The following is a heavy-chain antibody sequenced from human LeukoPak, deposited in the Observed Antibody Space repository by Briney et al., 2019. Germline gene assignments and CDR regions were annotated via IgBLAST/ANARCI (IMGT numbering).Heavy chain of an antibody. CDR3: ARLSRNLFDY. J-gene: IGHJ4*02. Sequence: PSETLSLTCTVSGGSISSSSYYWGWIRQPPGKGLEWIGSIYYSGSTYYNPSLKSRVTISVDTSKNQFSLKLSSVTAADTAVYYCARLSRNLFDYRGQGTLVTVSS. CDR2: IYYSGST. D-gene: IGHD1-14*01. CDR1: GGSISSSSYY. V-gene: IGHV4-39*01.